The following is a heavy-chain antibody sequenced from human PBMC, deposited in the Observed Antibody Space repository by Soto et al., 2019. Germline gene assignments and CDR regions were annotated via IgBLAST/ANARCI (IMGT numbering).Heavy chain of an antibody. CDR1: GYTFTSYD. D-gene: IGHD3-3*01. V-gene: IGHV1-8*01. CDR2: MNPNSGNT. CDR3: ARGSNTRNYDFWSDLYYYYYGMDV. J-gene: IGHJ6*02. Sequence: SSVKVSCKASGYTFTSYDINWVRQATGQGLEWMGWMNPNSGNTGYAQKFQGRVTMTRNTSISTAYMELSSLRSEDTAVYYCARGSNTRNYDFWSDLYYYYYGMDVWGQGTTVIVSS.